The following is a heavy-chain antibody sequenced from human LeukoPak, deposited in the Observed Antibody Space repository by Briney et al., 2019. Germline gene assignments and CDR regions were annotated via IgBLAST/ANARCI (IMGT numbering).Heavy chain of an antibody. J-gene: IGHJ3*02. CDR3: ARGPTDGIVVVITVDAFDI. CDR1: GGSFSGYY. D-gene: IGHD3-22*01. Sequence: SAETLSLTCAVYGGSFSGYYWSWIRQPPGKGLEWIGEINHSGSTKYNPSLKSRVTISVDTSKNQFSLKLSSVTAADTAVYCCARGPTDGIVVVITVDAFDIWGQGTMVTVS. V-gene: IGHV4-34*01. CDR2: INHSGST.